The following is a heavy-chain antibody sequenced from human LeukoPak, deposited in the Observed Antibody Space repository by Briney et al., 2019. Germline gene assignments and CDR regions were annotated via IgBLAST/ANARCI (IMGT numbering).Heavy chain of an antibody. CDR1: GGSFSDYY. CDR2: TSNSGRSV. J-gene: IGHJ4*02. CDR3: AREHIRSGSYELDY. D-gene: IGHD3-10*01. Sequence: LSLTCAVDGGSFSDYYWSWIRQPPGKGLEWISYTSNSGRSVYYGDSVKGRFTVSRDNAQNSVYLQMNSLRAEDTAVYYCAREHIRSGSYELDYWGQGTLVTVSS. V-gene: IGHV3-11*04.